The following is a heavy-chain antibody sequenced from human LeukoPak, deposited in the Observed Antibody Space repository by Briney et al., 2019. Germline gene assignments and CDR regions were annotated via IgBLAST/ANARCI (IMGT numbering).Heavy chain of an antibody. CDR2: IYHSGST. J-gene: IGHJ4*02. V-gene: IGHV4-38-2*02. D-gene: IGHD2-2*01. CDR1: GYSISSGYY. CDR3: ARHTRYVIPAAPGGFDY. Sequence: PSETLSLTCTVSGYSISSGYYWGWIRQPPGKGLEWIGSIYHSGSTYYNPSLKSRVTISVDTSNNQFSLKLSSVTAADMAVYYCARHTRYVIPAAPGGFDYWGQGTLVTVSS.